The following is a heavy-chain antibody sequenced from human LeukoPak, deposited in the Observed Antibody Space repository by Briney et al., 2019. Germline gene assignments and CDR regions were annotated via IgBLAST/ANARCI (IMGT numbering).Heavy chain of an antibody. J-gene: IGHJ4*02. V-gene: IGHV3-74*01. Sequence: GSLRLSCAASGFTFSSYSMNWVRQAPGKGLVWVSRIRSDGSDTRYAESVKGRFTISRDNAKNTLYLQMNSLRAEDTAVYYCARDWFHAIDYWGQGTLVTVSS. CDR3: ARDWFHAIDY. CDR1: GFTFSSYS. D-gene: IGHD2/OR15-2a*01. CDR2: IRSDGSDT.